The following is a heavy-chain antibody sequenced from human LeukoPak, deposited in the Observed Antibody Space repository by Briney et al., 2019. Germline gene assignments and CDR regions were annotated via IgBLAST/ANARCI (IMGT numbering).Heavy chain of an antibody. CDR1: GFTFNNAW. CDR3: AKGRLPSGWYPLSSWFDP. D-gene: IGHD6-19*01. V-gene: IGHV3-23*01. Sequence: GGSLRLSCAGSGFTFNNAWMGWVRQAPGKGLEWVSAISGSGGSTYYADSVKGRFTISRDNSKNTLYLQMNSLRAEDTAVYYCAKGRLPSGWYPLSSWFDPWGQGTLVTVSS. J-gene: IGHJ5*02. CDR2: ISGSGGST.